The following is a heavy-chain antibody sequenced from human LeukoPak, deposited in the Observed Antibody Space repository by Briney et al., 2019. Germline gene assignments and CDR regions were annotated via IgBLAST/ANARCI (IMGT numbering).Heavy chain of an antibody. D-gene: IGHD6-13*01. CDR2: ISSSSSYI. CDR3: ARIHDDSSSWYGYYYYYYMDV. CDR1: GFTFSSYS. J-gene: IGHJ6*03. Sequence: GGSLRLSCAASGFTFSSYSMNWVRQAPGKGLEWVSSISSSSSYIYYADSVKGRFTISRDNAKNSLYLQMNCLRAEDTAVYYCARIHDDSSSWYGYYYYYYMDVWGKGTTVTISS. V-gene: IGHV3-21*01.